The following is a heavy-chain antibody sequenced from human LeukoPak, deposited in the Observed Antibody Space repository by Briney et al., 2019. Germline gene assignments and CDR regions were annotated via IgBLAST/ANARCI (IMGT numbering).Heavy chain of an antibody. CDR3: ARTSIAARRANAFDI. Sequence: SETLSLTCAVSGGSISSGGYSWSWIRQPPGKGLEWIGYIYHSGSTYYNPSLKSRVAISVDRSKNQFSLKLSSVTAADTAVYYCARTSIAARRANAFDIWGQGTMVTVSS. J-gene: IGHJ3*02. D-gene: IGHD6-6*01. CDR1: GGSISSGGYS. CDR2: IYHSGST. V-gene: IGHV4-30-2*01.